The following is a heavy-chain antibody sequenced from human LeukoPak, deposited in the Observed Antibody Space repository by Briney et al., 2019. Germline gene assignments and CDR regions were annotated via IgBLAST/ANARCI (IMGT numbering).Heavy chain of an antibody. J-gene: IGHJ3*02. D-gene: IGHD1-26*01. V-gene: IGHV3-23*01. CDR3: ARDMWWELLNGALDI. Sequence: PGGTLRLSCAASGFTFSSYGMSWVRQAPGKGLEWVSGISGSGGSTYYADSVKGRFTISRDNAKNSLHLQMNSLRAEDTAVYYCARDMWWELLNGALDIWGQGTMVTVSS. CDR2: ISGSGGST. CDR1: GFTFSSYG.